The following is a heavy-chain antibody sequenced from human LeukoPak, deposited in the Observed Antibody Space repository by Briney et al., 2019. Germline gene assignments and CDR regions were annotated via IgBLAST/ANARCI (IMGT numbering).Heavy chain of an antibody. V-gene: IGHV3-23*01. CDR2: ISGSGGST. CDR3: AKTAQHLVHGSGGFDY. Sequence: GGSLRLSCAASGFTFSSYAMSWVRQAPGKGLEWVSAISGSGGSTYYADSVKGRFTISRDNSKNTLYLQMNSLRAEDTAVYYCAKTAQHLVHGSGGFDYWGQGTWSPSPQ. CDR1: GFTFSSYA. J-gene: IGHJ4*02. D-gene: IGHD6-13*01.